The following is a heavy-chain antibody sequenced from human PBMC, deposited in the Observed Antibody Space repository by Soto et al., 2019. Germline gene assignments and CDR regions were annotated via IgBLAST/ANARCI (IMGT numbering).Heavy chain of an antibody. D-gene: IGHD3-10*01. CDR3: ARSPRRGYGSGSYYNVLPFDY. V-gene: IGHV1-69*13. CDR1: GGTFSSYA. J-gene: IGHJ4*02. CDR2: IIPIFGTA. Sequence: GASVKVSCKASGGTFSSYAISWVRQAPGQGLEWMGGIIPIFGTANYAQKFQGRVTITADESTSTAYMELSSLRSEDTAVYYCARSPRRGYGSGSYYNVLPFDYWGQGTLVTVSS.